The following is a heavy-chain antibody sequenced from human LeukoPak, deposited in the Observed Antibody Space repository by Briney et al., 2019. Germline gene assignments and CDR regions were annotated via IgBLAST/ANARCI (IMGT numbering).Heavy chain of an antibody. CDR3: ATGYSSSWYAFWFDP. D-gene: IGHD6-13*01. J-gene: IGHJ5*02. Sequence: GASVKVSCKVSGYTLTELSMHWVRQAPGKGLEWMGGFDPEDGETIYAQKFQGRVTMTEDTSTDTAYMELSSLRSEDTAVYYCATGYSSSWYAFWFDPWGQGTLVTVSS. CDR1: GYTLTELS. V-gene: IGHV1-24*01. CDR2: FDPEDGET.